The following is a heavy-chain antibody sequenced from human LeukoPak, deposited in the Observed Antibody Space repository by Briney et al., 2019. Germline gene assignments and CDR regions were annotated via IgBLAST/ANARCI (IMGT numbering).Heavy chain of an antibody. CDR2: IYSDSTT. CDR3: ARDREGDILTGYYYGMDV. V-gene: IGHV3-66*02. J-gene: IGHJ6*02. CDR1: GFTVSSNY. D-gene: IGHD3-9*01. Sequence: GGSLRLSCAASGFTVSSNYMSWARQAPGKGLEWVSIIYSDSTTDYADSVKGRFTISRDNSKNTLYLQMNSLRAEDTAVYYCARDREGDILTGYYYGMDVWGQGTTVTVSS.